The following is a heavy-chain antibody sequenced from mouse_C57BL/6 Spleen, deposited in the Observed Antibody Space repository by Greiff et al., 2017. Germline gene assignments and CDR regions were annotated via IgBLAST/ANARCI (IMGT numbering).Heavy chain of an antibody. J-gene: IGHJ4*01. CDR3: AILYEGYYDAMDY. CDR2: IHPSDSGT. CDR1: GYTFTSYW. V-gene: IGHV1-74*01. Sequence: QVQLLQPGAELVKPGASVKVSCKASGYTFTSYWMNWVKRRPGQGLEWIGRIHPSDSGTNYNQKFKGTGTLTVDKTSSTAYKQHISLTSEDSAVYYGAILYEGYYDAMDYWGQGTSVTVSS. D-gene: IGHD2-3*01.